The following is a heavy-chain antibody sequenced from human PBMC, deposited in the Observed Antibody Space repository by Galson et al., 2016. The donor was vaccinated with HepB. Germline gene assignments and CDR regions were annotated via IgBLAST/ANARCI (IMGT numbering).Heavy chain of an antibody. CDR3: AKTVXSSSSGWYFVL. V-gene: IGHV3-30*18. CDR1: GXXFTXXX. CDR2: XSYDGSXX. Sequence: SLXXXCAASGXXFTXXXMHXXXQAXXKGLXXVAVXSYDGSXXYYTAXVKGRFTISRDSSKNTLYLQMNSRRVEDTAVYYCAKTVXSSSSGWYFVLWGRGXXVT. J-gene: IGHJ2*01. D-gene: IGHD6-6*01.